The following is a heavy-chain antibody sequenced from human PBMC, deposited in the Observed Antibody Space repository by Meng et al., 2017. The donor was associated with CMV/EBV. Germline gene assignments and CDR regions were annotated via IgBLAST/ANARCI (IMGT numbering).Heavy chain of an antibody. D-gene: IGHD3-16*01. CDR2: ISYDGSNK. CDR3: ATDGGLPPYYYGLDV. Sequence: GESLKISCAASGFTFDDYGMSWVRQAPGKGLEWVTVISYDGSNKYYADSVKGRFTISRDNSKNTLYLQMSSLRAEDTAVYYCATDGGLPPYYYGLDVWGQGTTVTVSS. CDR1: GFTFDDYG. J-gene: IGHJ6*02. V-gene: IGHV3-30*03.